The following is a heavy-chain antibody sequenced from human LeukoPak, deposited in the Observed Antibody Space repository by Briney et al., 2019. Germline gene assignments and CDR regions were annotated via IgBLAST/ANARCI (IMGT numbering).Heavy chain of an antibody. CDR1: GFTFGDYA. Sequence: GGSLRLSCTASGFTFGDYAMSWFRQAPGKGLEWVGFIRSRAYGGTTEYAASVKGRFTISRDDSKSIAYLQMNSLKTEDTAVYYCARARGRGAVAGYFFDYWGQGTLVTVSS. V-gene: IGHV3-49*03. J-gene: IGHJ4*02. CDR2: IRSRAYGGTT. D-gene: IGHD6-19*01. CDR3: ARARGRGAVAGYFFDY.